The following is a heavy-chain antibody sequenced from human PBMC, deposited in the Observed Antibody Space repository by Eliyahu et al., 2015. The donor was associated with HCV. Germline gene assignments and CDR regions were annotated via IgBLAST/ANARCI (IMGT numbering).Heavy chain of an antibody. V-gene: IGHV1-2*04. CDR1: GYTFTGSY. CDR3: ARVGDSSSSLQAQFDY. D-gene: IGHD6-13*01. J-gene: IGHJ4*02. CDR2: INPNSGGT. Sequence: QVQLVQSGAEVKKPGASVKVSCKASGYTFTGSYLPWVRQAPGQGLEWMGWINPNSGGTNYAQKFQGWVTMTRDTSISTAYMELSRLRSDDTAVYYCARVGDSSSSLQAQFDYWGQGTLVTVSS.